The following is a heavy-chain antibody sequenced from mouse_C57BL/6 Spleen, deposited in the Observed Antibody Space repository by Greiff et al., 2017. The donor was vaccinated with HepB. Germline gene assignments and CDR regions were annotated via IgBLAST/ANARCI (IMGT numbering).Heavy chain of an antibody. V-gene: IGHV14-1*01. CDR3: TTRTTVVATPFDY. Sequence: VQLQQPGAELVRPGASVKLSCTASGFNIKDYYMHWVKQRPEQGLEWIGRIDPEDGDTEYAPKFQGKATMTADTSSNTAYLQLSSLTSEDTAVYYCTTRTTVVATPFDYWGQGTTLTVSS. CDR1: GFNIKDYY. D-gene: IGHD1-1*01. J-gene: IGHJ2*01. CDR2: IDPEDGDT.